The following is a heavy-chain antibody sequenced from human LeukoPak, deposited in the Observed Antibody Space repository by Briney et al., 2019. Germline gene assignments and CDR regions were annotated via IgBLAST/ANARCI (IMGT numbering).Heavy chain of an antibody. CDR3: ARAGAVVDNWFDP. V-gene: IGHV1-2*02. D-gene: IGHD2-15*01. CDR1: GYTFTGYY. Sequence: GASVKVSCKASGYTFTGYYMHWVRQAPGQGLEWMGWINPNSGGTNYAQKFQGRVTMTRDTSTTTAYMELRSLRSDDTAVYYCARAGAVVDNWFDPWGQGTLVTVSS. CDR2: INPNSGGT. J-gene: IGHJ5*02.